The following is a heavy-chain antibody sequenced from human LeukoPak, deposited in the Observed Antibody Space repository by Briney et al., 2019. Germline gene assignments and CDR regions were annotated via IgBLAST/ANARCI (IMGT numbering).Heavy chain of an antibody. CDR1: GGSFSGYY. J-gene: IGHJ4*02. CDR3: ARVSAVAGLSN. CDR2: ISHSGST. V-gene: IGHV4-34*01. Sequence: SETLSLTCAVYGGSFSGYYWSWIRQPPGKGLEWIGEISHSGSTNYNPSLKSRVTISVDTSKNQFSLKLSSVTAADTAVYYCARVSAVAGLSNWGQGTLVTVSS. D-gene: IGHD6-19*01.